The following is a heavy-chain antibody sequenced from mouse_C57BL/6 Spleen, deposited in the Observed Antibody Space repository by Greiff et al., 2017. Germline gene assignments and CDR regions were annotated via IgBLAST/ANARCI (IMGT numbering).Heavy chain of an antibody. Sequence: VQLQQSGPELVKPGASVKIPCKASGYTFTDYNMDWVKQSHGKSLACIGDINPNNGGTIYNQKFKGKATLTVDKSSSTAYMELRSLTSEDTAVYYCARKDGTLFAYWGQGTLVTVSA. V-gene: IGHV1-18*01. CDR3: ARKDGTLFAY. J-gene: IGHJ3*01. CDR2: INPNNGGT. CDR1: GYTFTDYN. D-gene: IGHD3-3*01.